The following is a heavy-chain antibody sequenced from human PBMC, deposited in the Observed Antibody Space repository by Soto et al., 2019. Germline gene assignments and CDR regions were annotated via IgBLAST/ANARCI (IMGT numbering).Heavy chain of an antibody. CDR1: GDSITSSY. D-gene: IGHD6-13*01. V-gene: IGHV4-31*11. CDR2: IYYSGST. CDR3: ARGGIAAAGTWFDP. Sequence: PSETLSLTCAVSGDSITSSYWIWLRQHPGKGLEWIGYIYYSGSTYYNPSLKSRVTISVDTSKNQFSLKLSSVTAAGTAVYYCARGGIAAAGTWFDPWGQGTLVTVSS. J-gene: IGHJ5*02.